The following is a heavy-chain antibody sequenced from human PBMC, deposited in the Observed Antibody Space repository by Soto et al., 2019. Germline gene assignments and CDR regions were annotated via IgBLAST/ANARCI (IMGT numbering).Heavy chain of an antibody. V-gene: IGHV3-15*07. J-gene: IGHJ3*02. Sequence: GGSLRLSCAASGFTFSNAWMNWVRQAPGKGLEWVGRIKSKTDGGTTDYAAPVKGRFTISRDDSKNTLYLQMNSLKTEDTAVYYCTTILRFLEWMMRPNAFDIWGQGIMVTVSS. CDR2: IKSKTDGGTT. CDR3: TTILRFLEWMMRPNAFDI. CDR1: GFTFSNAW. D-gene: IGHD3-3*01.